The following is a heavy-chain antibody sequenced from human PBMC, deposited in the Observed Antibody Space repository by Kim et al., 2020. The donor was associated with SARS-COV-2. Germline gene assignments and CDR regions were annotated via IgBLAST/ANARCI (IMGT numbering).Heavy chain of an antibody. CDR1: GGTFSSYA. J-gene: IGHJ5*02. CDR2: IIPIFGTA. V-gene: IGHV1-69*13. Sequence: SVKVSCKASGGTFSSYAISWVRQAPGQGLEWMGGIIPIFGTANYAQKFQGRVTITADESTSTAYMELSSLRSEDTAVYYCAMLGTGSSNWFDPWGQGTLVTVSS. D-gene: IGHD3-10*01. CDR3: AMLGTGSSNWFDP.